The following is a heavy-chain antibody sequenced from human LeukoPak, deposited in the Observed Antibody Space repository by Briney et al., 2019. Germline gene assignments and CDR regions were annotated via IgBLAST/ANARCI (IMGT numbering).Heavy chain of an antibody. CDR2: ISAYNGNT. V-gene: IGHV1-18*01. CDR1: GYTFTSYG. Sequence: ASVKVSCKASGYTFTSYGISWVRQAPGQGLEWMGWISAYNGNTNYAQKLQGRVTMTTDTSTSTAYMELRSLRSDDTAVYYCARDRCSSTCCYGPGGYWGQGTLVTVSS. D-gene: IGHD2-2*01. CDR3: ARDRCSSTCCYGPGGY. J-gene: IGHJ4*02.